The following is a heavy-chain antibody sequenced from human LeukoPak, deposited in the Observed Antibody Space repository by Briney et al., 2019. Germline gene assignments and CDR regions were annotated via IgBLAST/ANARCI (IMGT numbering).Heavy chain of an antibody. V-gene: IGHV3-7*01. CDR1: GFTFSSYW. CDR3: ARVRLEGSGSYGGYFDY. D-gene: IGHD3-10*01. J-gene: IGHJ4*02. CDR2: IKQDGSEK. Sequence: AGGSLRLSCAASGFTFSSYWMSWVRQAPGKGLEWVANIKQDGSEKYYVDSVKGRFTISRDNAKNSLYLQMNSLRAEDTAVYYCARVRLEGSGSYGGYFDYWGQGTLVTVSS.